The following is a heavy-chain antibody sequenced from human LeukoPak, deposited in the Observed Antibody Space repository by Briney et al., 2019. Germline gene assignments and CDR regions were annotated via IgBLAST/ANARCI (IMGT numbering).Heavy chain of an antibody. J-gene: IGHJ3*02. V-gene: IGHV3-30-3*01. D-gene: IGHD3-22*01. Sequence: GRPLRLSCAASGFTFSSYAMHWVRQAPGKGLEWVAVISYDGSNKYYADSVRGRFTISRDNSKNTLYLQMNSLRAEDTAVCYCAREFPLNYYDSRALGAFDIWGQGTMVTVSS. CDR3: AREFPLNYYDSRALGAFDI. CDR2: ISYDGSNK. CDR1: GFTFSSYA.